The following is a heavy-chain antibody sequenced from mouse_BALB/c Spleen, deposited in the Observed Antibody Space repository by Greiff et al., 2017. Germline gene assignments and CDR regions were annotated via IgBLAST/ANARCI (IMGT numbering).Heavy chain of an antibody. CDR3: ARYYGSSYEAMDY. CDR1: GFSLTSYG. D-gene: IGHD1-1*01. CDR2: IWSGGST. J-gene: IGHJ4*01. Sequence: VKLQESGPGLVQPSQSLSITCTVSGFSLTSYGVHWVRQSPGKGLEWLGVIWSGGSTDYNAAFISRLSISKDNSKSQVFFKMNSLQANDTAIYYCARYYGSSYEAMDYWGQGTSVTVSS. V-gene: IGHV2-2*02.